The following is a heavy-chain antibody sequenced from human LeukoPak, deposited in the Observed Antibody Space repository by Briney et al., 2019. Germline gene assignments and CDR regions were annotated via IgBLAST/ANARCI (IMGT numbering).Heavy chain of an antibody. D-gene: IGHD6-6*01. Sequence: SETLSLTCTVSGDSIGSYYWSWIRQPPGKGLEWIGYIYTSGGTNYIPSLKGRVTISIDTSKNQFSLKLSSVTAADSAVYYCARLTRLSTSPDRYYSDYWGQGTLVTVSS. CDR1: GDSIGSYY. CDR2: IYTSGGT. V-gene: IGHV4-4*09. J-gene: IGHJ4*02. CDR3: ARLTRLSTSPDRYYSDY.